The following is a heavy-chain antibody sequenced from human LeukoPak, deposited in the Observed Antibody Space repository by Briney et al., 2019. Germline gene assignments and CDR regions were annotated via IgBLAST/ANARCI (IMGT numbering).Heavy chain of an antibody. CDR3: ARDLKKRYFDWLPPTAYYYMDV. CDR1: GGTFSSYA. J-gene: IGHJ6*03. Sequence: ASVKVSCKASGGTFSSYAISWVRQAPGQGLEWMGGIIPIFGTANYAQKFQGRVTMTRDMSTSTVYMELSSLRSEDTAVYYCARDLKKRYFDWLPPTAYYYMDVWGKGTTVTVSS. V-gene: IGHV1-69*05. CDR2: IIPIFGTA. D-gene: IGHD3-9*01.